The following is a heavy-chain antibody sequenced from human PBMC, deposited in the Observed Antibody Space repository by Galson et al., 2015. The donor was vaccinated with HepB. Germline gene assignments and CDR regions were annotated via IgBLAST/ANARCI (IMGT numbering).Heavy chain of an antibody. V-gene: IGHV3-7*01. Sequence: SLRLSCAASGFTFSSYWMSWVRQAPGKGLEWVANIKQDGSEKYYVDSVKGRFTISRDNAKNSLYLQMNSLRAEETAVYYCARDLRGSGWYADYWGQGTLVTVSS. CDR2: IKQDGSEK. D-gene: IGHD6-19*01. J-gene: IGHJ4*02. CDR3: ARDLRGSGWYADY. CDR1: GFTFSSYW.